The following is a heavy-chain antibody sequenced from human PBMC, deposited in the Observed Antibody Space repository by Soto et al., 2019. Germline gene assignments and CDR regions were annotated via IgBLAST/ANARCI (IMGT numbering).Heavy chain of an antibody. V-gene: IGHV4-4*07. D-gene: IGHD2-15*01. CDR1: GGSISSYY. J-gene: IGHJ6*02. Sequence: SETLSLTCTVSGGSISSYYWSWIRQPAGKGLEWIGRIYTSGSTNYNPSLKSRVTMSVDTSKDQFSLKLSSVTAADTAVYYCARGGIAATFDYYYYYGMDVWGQGTTVTVSS. CDR3: ARGGIAATFDYYYYYGMDV. CDR2: IYTSGST.